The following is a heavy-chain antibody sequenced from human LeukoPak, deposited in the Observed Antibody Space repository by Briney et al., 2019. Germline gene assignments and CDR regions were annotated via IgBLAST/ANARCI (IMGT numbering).Heavy chain of an antibody. CDR2: ISAYNGKT. V-gene: IGHV1-18*01. CDR3: ARERRESALWFGESAADAFDI. Sequence: GASVKVSCKASGYTFTSYGISWVRQAPGQGLEWMGWISAYNGKTNYAQKLQGRVTMTTDTSTSTAYMELRSLRSEDTAVYYCARERRESALWFGESAADAFDIWGQGTMVTVSS. D-gene: IGHD3-10*01. J-gene: IGHJ3*02. CDR1: GYTFTSYG.